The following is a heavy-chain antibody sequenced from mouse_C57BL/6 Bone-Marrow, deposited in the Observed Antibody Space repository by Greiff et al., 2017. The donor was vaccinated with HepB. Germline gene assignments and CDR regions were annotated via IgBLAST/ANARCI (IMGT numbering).Heavy chain of an antibody. D-gene: IGHD1-1*01. J-gene: IGHJ2*01. CDR2: ISYDGSN. V-gene: IGHV3-6*01. CDR3: ARSYGSRDY. Sequence: EVQLKESGPGLVKPSQSLSLTCSVTGYSITSCYYLNWIRQLPGNKLEWMGYISYDGSNNYNPSLKNRISITRDTSKNQFFLKLNSVTTEDTATYYCARSYGSRDYWGQGTTLTVSS. CDR1: GYSITSCYY.